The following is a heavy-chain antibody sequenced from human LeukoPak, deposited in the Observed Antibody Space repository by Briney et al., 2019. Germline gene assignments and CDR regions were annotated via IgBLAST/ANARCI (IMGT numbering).Heavy chain of an antibody. CDR2: GPARNKPNSCST. CDR1: GFTFSDHH. Sequence: PGGSLRLSCEGSGFTFSDHHMDWVRQAPGMGLEWVGRGPARNKPNSCSTQYAASVRGRFSISRDDSKNSLYPQIDSLRIEDTAMYYCTRVLTTDRGWYTFEFWGQGVLVTVSS. V-gene: IGHV3-72*01. D-gene: IGHD6-19*01. J-gene: IGHJ4*02. CDR3: TRVLTTDRGWYTFEF.